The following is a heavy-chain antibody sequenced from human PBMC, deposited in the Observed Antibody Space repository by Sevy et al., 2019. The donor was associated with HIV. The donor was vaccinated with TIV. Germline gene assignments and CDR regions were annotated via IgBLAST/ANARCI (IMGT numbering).Heavy chain of an antibody. CDR2: IKQDGSEK. Sequence: GGSLRLSCAASGFTFSNYWMSWVRQAPGKGREWVANIKQDGSEKYYVDSVKGRFTISRDNAKNSLFLQMNSLRAGDTEMSYGARDKGQGWFDPWGQGTLVTVSS. CDR3: ARDKGQGWFDP. V-gene: IGHV3-7*01. CDR1: GFTFSNYW. J-gene: IGHJ5*02.